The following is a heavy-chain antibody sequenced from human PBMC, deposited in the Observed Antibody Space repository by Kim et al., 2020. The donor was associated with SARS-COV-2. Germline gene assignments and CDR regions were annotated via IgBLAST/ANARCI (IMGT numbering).Heavy chain of an antibody. J-gene: IGHJ3*02. V-gene: IGHV1-18*01. CDR3: ARETYYYDSSGLRDGFDI. CDR1: GYTFTSYG. D-gene: IGHD3-22*01. CDR2: IGAYSGNT. Sequence: ASVKVSCKTSGYTFTSYGISWVRQAPGQGLEWMGWIGAYSGNTNYAQKLQGRVTMTTDTSTSTAYMELRSLRSDDTAVYYCARETYYYDSSGLRDGFDIWGQGTMVTVSP.